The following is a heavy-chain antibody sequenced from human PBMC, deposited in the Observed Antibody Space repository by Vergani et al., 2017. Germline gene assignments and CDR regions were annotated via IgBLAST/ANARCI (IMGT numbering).Heavy chain of an antibody. CDR3: ASSPYGSGSYPLDY. D-gene: IGHD3-10*01. Sequence: EVQLLESGGGLVQPGGSLRLSCAASGFTFSSYDMSWVRQAPGKGLEWGSAISGSGGSTYYAASVKGRFTLSRDKSKNLLYLQMNSLRAEDTAVYYCASSPYGSGSYPLDYWGQGTLVTVSS. CDR1: GFTFSSYD. V-gene: IGHV3-23*01. CDR2: ISGSGGST. J-gene: IGHJ4*02.